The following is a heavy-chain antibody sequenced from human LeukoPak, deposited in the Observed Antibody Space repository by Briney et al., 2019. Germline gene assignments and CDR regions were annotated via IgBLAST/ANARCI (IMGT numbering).Heavy chain of an antibody. CDR2: IYYSGST. Sequence: SQTLSLTCTVSGDSISSGGYYWSWIRQHPGKGLEWIGSIYYSGSTYYNPSLQSRVTISVDTSKNQFSLKLTSVTAADTAVYYCARPQYQPGGWFDPWGQGTLVTVSS. J-gene: IGHJ5*02. CDR1: GDSISSGGYY. V-gene: IGHV4-39*01. CDR3: ARPQYQPGGWFDP. D-gene: IGHD2-2*01.